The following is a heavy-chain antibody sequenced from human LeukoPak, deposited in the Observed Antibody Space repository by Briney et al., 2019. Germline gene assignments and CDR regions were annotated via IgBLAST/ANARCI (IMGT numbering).Heavy chain of an antibody. CDR1: GYTFTGYY. D-gene: IGHD2-2*02. CDR2: INPNSGGT. Sequence: ASVNVPCEASGYTFTGYYMHWVRQAPGQGLEWMGWINPNSGGTNYAQKFQGRVTMTRDTSISTAYMELSRLRSDDTAVYYCARERGYCSSTSCYTGMRRWFDPWGQGTLVTVSS. J-gene: IGHJ5*02. V-gene: IGHV1-2*02. CDR3: ARERGYCSSTSCYTGMRRWFDP.